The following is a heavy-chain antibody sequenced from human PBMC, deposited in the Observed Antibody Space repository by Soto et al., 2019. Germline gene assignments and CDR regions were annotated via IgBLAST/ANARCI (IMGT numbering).Heavy chain of an antibody. CDR2: IWYDGSNK. D-gene: IGHD3-22*01. Sequence: GGSLRLSCAASGFTFSSYGMHWVRQAPGKGLEWAAVIWYDGSNKYYADSVKGRFTISRDNSKNTLYLQMNSLRAEDTAVYYCARDAAMIVVVTYRFDYWGQGTLVTVSS. J-gene: IGHJ4*02. V-gene: IGHV3-33*01. CDR1: GFTFSSYG. CDR3: ARDAAMIVVVTYRFDY.